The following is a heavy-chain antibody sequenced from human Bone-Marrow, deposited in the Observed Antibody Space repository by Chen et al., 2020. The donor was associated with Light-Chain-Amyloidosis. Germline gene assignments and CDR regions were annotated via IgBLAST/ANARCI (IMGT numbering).Heavy chain of an antibody. CDR1: GYTFPNYW. CDR2: IYPDDSDV. CDR3: ARRRDGYNFDY. V-gene: IGHV5-51*01. J-gene: IGHJ4*02. Sequence: SLKISXKGSGYTFPNYWIGWVRQMPGKGLEWMGVIYPDDSDVTYSPXXXXXXXXXXXXXXXXXXXXXXXXXXXXXXXYYCARRRDGYNFDYWGQGTLVTVSS. D-gene: IGHD2-21*01.